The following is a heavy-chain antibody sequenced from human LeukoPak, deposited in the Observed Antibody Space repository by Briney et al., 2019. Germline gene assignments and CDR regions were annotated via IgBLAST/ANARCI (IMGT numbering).Heavy chain of an antibody. Sequence: SETLSLTCAVSGGSISSGGYSWSWIRQPPGKGLEWIGKINHGGRTYNNPSLKSRVTISVDRSKNQFSLKLSSVTAADTAVYYCARVRTYCSSTSCLNGDYYYYMDVWGKGTTVTVSS. J-gene: IGHJ6*03. V-gene: IGHV4-30-2*01. CDR3: ARVRTYCSSTSCLNGDYYYYMDV. CDR1: GGSISSGGYS. D-gene: IGHD2-2*01. CDR2: INHGGRT.